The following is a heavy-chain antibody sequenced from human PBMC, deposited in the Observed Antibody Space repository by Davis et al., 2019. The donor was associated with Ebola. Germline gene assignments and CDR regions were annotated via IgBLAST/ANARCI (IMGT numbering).Heavy chain of an antibody. CDR2: INPNSGGT. D-gene: IGHD6-19*01. Sequence: ASVTVSCKASGYTFTGYYMHWVRQAPGQGLEGMGRINPNSGGTNYAQKFQGRVTMTRDTSISTAYMELSRLRSDDTAVYYCARAGYSSGGGLLGYWGQGTLVTVSS. V-gene: IGHV1-2*06. J-gene: IGHJ4*02. CDR1: GYTFTGYY. CDR3: ARAGYSSGGGLLGY.